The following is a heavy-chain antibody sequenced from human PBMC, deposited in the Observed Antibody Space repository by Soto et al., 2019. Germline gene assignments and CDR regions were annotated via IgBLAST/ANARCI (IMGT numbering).Heavy chain of an antibody. J-gene: IGHJ4*02. Sequence: SLRLSCAASGFTFSSYAMHWVRQAPGKGLEWVAVISYDGSNKYYADSVKGRFTISRDNSKNTLYLQMNSLRAEDTAVYYCAREGMITFGGVIGYGVYFDYWGQGTLVTVSS. D-gene: IGHD3-16*02. CDR2: ISYDGSNK. V-gene: IGHV3-30-3*01. CDR1: GFTFSSYA. CDR3: AREGMITFGGVIGYGVYFDY.